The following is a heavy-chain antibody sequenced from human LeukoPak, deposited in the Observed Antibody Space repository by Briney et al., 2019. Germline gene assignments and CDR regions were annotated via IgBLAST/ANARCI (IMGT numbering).Heavy chain of an antibody. CDR1: GFTFSTYN. D-gene: IGHD1-26*01. CDR2: ISTSSNYI. J-gene: IGHJ3*02. Sequence: GGSLRLSCTASGFTFSTYNMNWVRQAPGKGLEWVSSISTSSNYIYYADSVKGRFTISRDNAKNSLYLQMNSLRVEDTDVYYCARDVGASAPDAFDIGGQGTMVTVSS. V-gene: IGHV3-21*01. CDR3: ARDVGASAPDAFDI.